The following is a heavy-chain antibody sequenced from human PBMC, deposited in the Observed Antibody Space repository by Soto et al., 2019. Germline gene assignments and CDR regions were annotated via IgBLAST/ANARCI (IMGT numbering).Heavy chain of an antibody. Sequence: SETLSLTCTVSGGSISSGGYYWSWIRQHPGKGLEWIGYIYYYGSTYYNPSLKSRVTISVDTSKNQFSLKLSSVTAADTAVYYCARVCGGDCHYGMDVWGQGTTVTVSS. D-gene: IGHD2-21*02. CDR3: ARVCGGDCHYGMDV. J-gene: IGHJ6*02. V-gene: IGHV4-31*03. CDR1: GGSISSGGYY. CDR2: IYYYGST.